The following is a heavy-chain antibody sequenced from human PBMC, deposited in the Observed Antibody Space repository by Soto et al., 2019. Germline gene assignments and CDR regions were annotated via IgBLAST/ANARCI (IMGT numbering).Heavy chain of an antibody. CDR3: ARVFLSGSGWMYYFDF. CDR2: VFHTGGT. Sequence: QVQLQESGPGLVKPSETLSLTCTVSSDSIAGENWWSLVRQPPGLGLEWIGEVFHTGGTNYNPSLKSRVTMEVDKSKNQFSLKLISATAADTAVYYCARVFLSGSGWMYYFDFWGQGTLVSVSS. D-gene: IGHD6-19*01. V-gene: IGHV4-4*02. CDR1: SDSIAGENW. J-gene: IGHJ4*02.